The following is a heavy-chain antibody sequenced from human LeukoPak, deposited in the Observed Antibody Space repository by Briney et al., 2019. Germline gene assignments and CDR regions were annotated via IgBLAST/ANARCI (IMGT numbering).Heavy chain of an antibody. CDR3: ARDHQGFLEWLPHYYYHYGMDV. CDR2: ISAYNGNT. Sequence: GASVKVSCKASGYTFTSYGISWVRQAPGQGLEWMGWISAYNGNTNYAQKLQGRVTMTTDTSTSTAYMELRSLRSDDTAVYYCARDHQGFLEWLPHYYYHYGMDVWGQGTTVTVSS. D-gene: IGHD3-3*01. J-gene: IGHJ6*02. V-gene: IGHV1-18*01. CDR1: GYTFTSYG.